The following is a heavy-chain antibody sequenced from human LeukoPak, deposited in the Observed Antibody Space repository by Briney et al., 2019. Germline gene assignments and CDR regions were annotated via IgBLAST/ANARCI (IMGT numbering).Heavy chain of an antibody. V-gene: IGHV3-30*18. CDR1: GFSFISYG. Sequence: GASLRLSCAASGFSFISYGMHWVRQAPGKGLEWVGVISDDGRNKKYADSVKGRFTISRDNSKDTLYLQMNSLRDEDTAVYYCAKRPSDYGDYVTYFDYWGQGTLVTVPS. CDR3: AKRPSDYGDYVTYFDY. J-gene: IGHJ4*02. CDR2: ISDDGRNK. D-gene: IGHD4-17*01.